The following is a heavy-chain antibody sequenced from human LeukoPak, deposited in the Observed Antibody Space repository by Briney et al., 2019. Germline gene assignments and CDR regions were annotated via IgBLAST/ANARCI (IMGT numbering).Heavy chain of an antibody. CDR3: ARARIQLFSY. Sequence: PGGPLRLSCAASGFAFRTYAMTWVRQAPARGLEWVAAISGRGDSTYYADSAKGRFTISRDNAKNSLYLQMNSLRAEDTAVYYCARARIQLFSYWGQGALVTVSS. J-gene: IGHJ4*02. D-gene: IGHD5-18*01. CDR1: GFAFRTYA. CDR2: ISGRGDST. V-gene: IGHV3-23*01.